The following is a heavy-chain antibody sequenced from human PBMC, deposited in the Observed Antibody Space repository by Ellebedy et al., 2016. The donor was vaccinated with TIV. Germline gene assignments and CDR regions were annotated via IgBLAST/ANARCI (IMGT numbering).Heavy chain of an antibody. D-gene: IGHD3-16*01. Sequence: SETLSLTCTVSGGSISSGTFYWSWIRQHPGKGLEWIGYIYYSGYTYCNPSLKSRVTISVDTSKNHFSLRLSSVTAADTAVYFCAGVRGLKGFDYWGQGTLVSVSS. CDR3: AGVRGLKGFDY. CDR2: IYYSGYT. CDR1: GGSISSGTFY. J-gene: IGHJ4*02. V-gene: IGHV4-31*03.